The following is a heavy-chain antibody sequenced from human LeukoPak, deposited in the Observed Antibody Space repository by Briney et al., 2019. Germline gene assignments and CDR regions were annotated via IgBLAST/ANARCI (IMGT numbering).Heavy chain of an antibody. CDR1: GFTFSSYE. V-gene: IGHV3-48*03. CDR2: ISSSGSTI. Sequence: GGSLRLSCAASGFTFSSYEMNWVRQAPGKGLEWVSYISSSGSTIYYADAVKGRFTISRDNAKNSLYLQMNSLRAEDTAVYYCARASGDYVFWGQGTLVTVSS. J-gene: IGHJ4*02. CDR3: ARASGDYVF. D-gene: IGHD4-17*01.